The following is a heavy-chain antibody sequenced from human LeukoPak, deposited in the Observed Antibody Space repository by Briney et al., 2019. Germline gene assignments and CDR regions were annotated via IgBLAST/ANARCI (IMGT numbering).Heavy chain of an antibody. J-gene: IGHJ3*02. D-gene: IGHD3-10*01. CDR3: ARVTGSGTYAFDI. Sequence: GASVKVSCKASGYTFTSYDINWVRQATGQGLERMGWMNPNSGNTGYAQKFQGRVTITRNTSISTAYMELSSLRSEDTAVYCARVTGSGTYAFDIWGQGTMVTVSS. V-gene: IGHV1-8*03. CDR1: GYTFTSYD. CDR2: MNPNSGNT.